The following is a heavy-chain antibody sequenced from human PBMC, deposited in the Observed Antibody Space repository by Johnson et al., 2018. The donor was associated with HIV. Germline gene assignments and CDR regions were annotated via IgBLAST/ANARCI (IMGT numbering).Heavy chain of an antibody. Sequence: QVQLVESGGGVVQPGRSLRLSCAASGFTFSSYAMHWVRQAPGKGLEWVAFIRFDGSNTYNADSVKGRFTISSDNSKNTLYLQMNSLRAEDTAVYYCAKAGYYVSAFDIWGQGTLVTVSS. J-gene: IGHJ3*02. CDR1: GFTFSSYA. V-gene: IGHV3-30*02. CDR3: AKAGYYVSAFDI. D-gene: IGHD3-10*02. CDR2: IRFDGSNT.